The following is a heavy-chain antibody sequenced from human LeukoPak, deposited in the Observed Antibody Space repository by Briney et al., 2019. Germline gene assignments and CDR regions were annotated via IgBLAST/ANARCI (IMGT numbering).Heavy chain of an antibody. CDR1: GFTFSSYW. Sequence: GGSLRLSCAASGFTFSSYWMNWARQAPGKGLEWVASINHNGNVDYYVDSVKGRFTISRDNAKNSLYLQMSNLRAEDTAVYFCARGGGLDVRGQGATVTVSS. CDR3: ARGGGLDV. J-gene: IGHJ6*02. D-gene: IGHD3-16*01. V-gene: IGHV3-7*03. CDR2: INHNGNVD.